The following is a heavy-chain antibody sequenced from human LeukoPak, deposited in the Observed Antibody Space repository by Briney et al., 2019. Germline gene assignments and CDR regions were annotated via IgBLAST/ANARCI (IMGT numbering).Heavy chain of an antibody. V-gene: IGHV4-59*01. CDR1: GGSISSYY. CDR3: ARGARGDSSSWYW. CDR2: IYYSGST. J-gene: IGHJ4*02. D-gene: IGHD6-13*01. Sequence: SETLSLTCTVSGGSISSYYWSWIRQRPGQGLEGIGYIYYSGSTNYNNSLNSRTTISVASSTTQFSLKLSLVTAADAAEYYWARGARGDSSSWYWWGQGTLVTVSS.